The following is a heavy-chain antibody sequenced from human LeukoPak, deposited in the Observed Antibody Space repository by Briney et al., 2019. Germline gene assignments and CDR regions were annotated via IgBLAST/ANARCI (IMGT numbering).Heavy chain of an antibody. D-gene: IGHD7-27*01. CDR1: GFTFSSYA. Sequence: GGSLRLSCAASGFTFSSYAMSWVRQAPGKGLEWVSYISSSGSIIYYADSVKGRFTISRDNAKNSLFLQMNSLRVEDTAVYYCARTMWGFDYWGQGTLVTVSS. CDR2: ISSSGSII. V-gene: IGHV3-48*03. J-gene: IGHJ4*02. CDR3: ARTMWGFDY.